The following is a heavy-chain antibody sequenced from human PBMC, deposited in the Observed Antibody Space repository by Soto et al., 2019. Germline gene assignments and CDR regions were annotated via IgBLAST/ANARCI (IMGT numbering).Heavy chain of an antibody. D-gene: IGHD2-2*01. J-gene: IGHJ3*02. CDR2: INPSGGST. V-gene: IGHV1-46*01. CDR1: GYTFTNYY. CDR3: AQRGAVGLLSGAFGI. Sequence: ASVKVSCKASGYTFTNYYMHWVRQAPGQGLEWMGIINPSGGSTTYAQKFQGRLTMTRDTSTSTVYMELSSLRSEDTAVYYCAQRGAVGLLSGAFGIWGQGTMVTVSS.